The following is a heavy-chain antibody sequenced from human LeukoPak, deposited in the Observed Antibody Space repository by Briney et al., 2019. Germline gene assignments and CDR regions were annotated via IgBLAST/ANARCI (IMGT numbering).Heavy chain of an antibody. D-gene: IGHD2-8*01. CDR3: ARLNITGNGPDY. J-gene: IGHJ4*02. CDR1: VFTFRKFW. CDR2: MNHDGSDK. V-gene: IGHV3-7*01. Sequence: PGGSLRLSCAASVFTFRKFWMSWVRQAPGRGLEWVAHMNHDGSDKYYVRSVKGRFTISRDNAENSLFLQLSSLRVEDTAVYYCARLNITGNGPDYWGQGTLVTVSS.